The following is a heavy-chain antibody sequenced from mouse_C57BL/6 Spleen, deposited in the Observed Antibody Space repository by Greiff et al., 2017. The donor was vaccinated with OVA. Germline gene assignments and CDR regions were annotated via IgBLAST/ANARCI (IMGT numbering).Heavy chain of an antibody. Sequence: QVQLQQSGPELVKPGASVKISCKASGYAFSSSWMNWVKQRPGKGLEWIGRIYPGDGDTNYNGKFKGKATLTADKSSSTAYMQLSSLTSEDSAVYFCARALYYGNYGARDYWGQGTSVTVSS. D-gene: IGHD2-1*01. J-gene: IGHJ4*01. V-gene: IGHV1-82*01. CDR2: IYPGDGDT. CDR1: GYAFSSSW. CDR3: ARALYYGNYGARDY.